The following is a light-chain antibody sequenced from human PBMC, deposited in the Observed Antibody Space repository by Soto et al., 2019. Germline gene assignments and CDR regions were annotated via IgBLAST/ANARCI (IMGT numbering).Light chain of an antibody. V-gene: IGKV3-20*01. Sequence: ENVLTQSPGTLSLSPGERATLSCRASQSFSSSYLAGYQQKPGQAPRLLLYGTSTRATGDPARCSGSGSQTDFSLTISRLEPEEFAVYYCQQYGSLGTFGQGTRVEIK. CDR3: QQYGSLGT. J-gene: IGKJ1*01. CDR1: QSFSSSY. CDR2: GTS.